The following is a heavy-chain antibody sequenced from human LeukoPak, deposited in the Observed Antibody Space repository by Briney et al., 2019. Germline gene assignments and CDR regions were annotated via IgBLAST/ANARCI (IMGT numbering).Heavy chain of an antibody. CDR2: IYYSGST. Sequence: SETLSLTCTVSGGSISTYYWSWIRQPPGKGLEWIGSIYYSGSTYYNPSLKSRVTISVDTSKNQFSLKLSSVTAADTAVYYCARGGEYCSGGSCYHYYYYGMDVWGQGTTVTVSS. CDR3: ARGGEYCSGGSCYHYYYYGMDV. CDR1: GGSISTYY. V-gene: IGHV4-59*01. J-gene: IGHJ6*02. D-gene: IGHD2-15*01.